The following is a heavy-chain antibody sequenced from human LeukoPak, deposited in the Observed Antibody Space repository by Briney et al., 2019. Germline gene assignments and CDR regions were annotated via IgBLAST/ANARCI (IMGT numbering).Heavy chain of an antibody. CDR3: AKDLIGQLWSTIRLEPYYFDY. CDR2: ISGSGGST. CDR1: GFTFSSYA. J-gene: IGHJ4*02. Sequence: PGGSLRLSCAASGFTFSSYAMSWVRQAPGKGVEWGSVISGSGGSTYYADSVKGRFTISRDNSKNTLYLQMNSLRAEDTAVYYCAKDLIGQLWSTIRLEPYYFDYWGQGTLVTVSS. V-gene: IGHV3-23*01. D-gene: IGHD5-18*01.